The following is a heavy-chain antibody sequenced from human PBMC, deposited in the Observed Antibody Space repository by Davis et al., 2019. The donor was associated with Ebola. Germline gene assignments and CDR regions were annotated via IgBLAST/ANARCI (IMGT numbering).Heavy chain of an antibody. J-gene: IGHJ5*02. CDR2: IYYSGST. Sequence: MPSETLSLTCAVYGGSFSSYYWGWIRQPPGKGLEWIGSIYYSGSTYYNPSLKSRVTISVDTSKNQFSLKLSSVTAADTAVYYCARITYSSSWKGNWFDPWGQGTLVTVSS. CDR3: ARITYSSSWKGNWFDP. V-gene: IGHV4-39*07. CDR1: GGSFSSYY. D-gene: IGHD6-13*01.